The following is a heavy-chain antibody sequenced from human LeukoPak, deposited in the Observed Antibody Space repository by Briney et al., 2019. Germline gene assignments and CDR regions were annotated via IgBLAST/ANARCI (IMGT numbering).Heavy chain of an antibody. J-gene: IGHJ4*02. D-gene: IGHD4-17*01. V-gene: IGHV4-30-4*01. CDR3: AREDPNGYGDYVEGSDY. CDR1: GGSISSGDYY. CDR2: IYYSGST. Sequence: SETLSLTCTVSGGSISSGDYYWSWIRQPPGKGLEWIGYIYYSGSTYYNPSLKSRVTISVDTSKNQFSLKLSSVTAADTAVYYCAREDPNGYGDYVEGSDYWGQGTLVTVSS.